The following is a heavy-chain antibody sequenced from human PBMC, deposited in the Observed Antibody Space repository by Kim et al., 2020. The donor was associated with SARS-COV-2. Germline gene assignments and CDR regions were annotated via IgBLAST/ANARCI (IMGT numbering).Heavy chain of an antibody. CDR1: GGSISSSNW. Sequence: SETLSLTCAVSGGSISSSNWWSWVRQPPGKGLEWIGEIYHSGSTNYNPSLKSRVTISVDKSKNQFSLKLSSVTAADTAVYYCARVVWWRLLSSRYGGMDVWGQGTTVTVSS. CDR3: ARVVWWRLLSSRYGGMDV. CDR2: IYHSGST. J-gene: IGHJ6*02. V-gene: IGHV4-4*02. D-gene: IGHD2-21*02.